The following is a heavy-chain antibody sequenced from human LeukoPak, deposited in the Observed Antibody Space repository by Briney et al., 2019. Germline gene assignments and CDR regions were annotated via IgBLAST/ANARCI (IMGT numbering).Heavy chain of an antibody. V-gene: IGHV1-46*01. Sequence: ASVKVSCKASGYTFTGYYMHWVRQAPGQGLEWMGIINPSGGSTSYAQKFQGRVTMTRDTSTSTVYMELSSLRSEDTAVYYCARDTSLVVVAATRAYNWFDPWGQGTLVTVSS. CDR3: ARDTSLVVVAATRAYNWFDP. D-gene: IGHD2-15*01. CDR1: GYTFTGYY. CDR2: INPSGGST. J-gene: IGHJ5*02.